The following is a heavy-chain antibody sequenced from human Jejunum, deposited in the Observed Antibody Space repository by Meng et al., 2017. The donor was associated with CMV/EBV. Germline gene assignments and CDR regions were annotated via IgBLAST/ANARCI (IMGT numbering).Heavy chain of an antibody. J-gene: IGHJ4*02. CDR2: ISAYNGNT. V-gene: IGHV1-18*01. Sequence: QAQWVQSGGEVKEPGASLKASCKASGYTFTNYGITWVRQAPGQGLEWMGWISAYNGNTNYAQTLQGRVTMTTDTSTSTAYMELRSLRSDDTAVYYCARVEVGITSGDYWGQGTLVTVSS. CDR1: GYTFTNYG. D-gene: IGHD1-26*01. CDR3: ARVEVGITSGDY.